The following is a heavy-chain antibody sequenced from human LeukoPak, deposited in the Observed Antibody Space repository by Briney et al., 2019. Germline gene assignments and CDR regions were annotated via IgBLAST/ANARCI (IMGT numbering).Heavy chain of an antibody. CDR1: GFTFRSYW. V-gene: IGHV3-74*01. J-gene: IGHJ4*02. CDR2: INSDGSTT. CDR3: ARGFGARQVVRGLDS. D-gene: IGHD6-6*01. Sequence: GGSLRLSCAASGFTFRSYWMHWVRQVPGRGLVWVSRINSDGSTTNYADSVKGRFTISRDNAKNTLYLQMNSLRAEDTAVYYCARGFGARQVVRGLDSWGQGTLVTVSS.